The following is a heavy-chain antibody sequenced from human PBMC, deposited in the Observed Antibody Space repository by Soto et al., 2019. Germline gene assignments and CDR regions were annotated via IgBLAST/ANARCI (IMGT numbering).Heavy chain of an antibody. CDR2: INPSGGST. CDR3: ARDAGHYDSSGYYEDY. CDR1: GYTFTSYY. Sequence: ASVKVSCKASGYTFTSYYMHWLRQSAGQGLEWMGIINPSGGSTSYAQKFQGRVTMTRDTSTSTVYMELSSLRSEDTAVYYCARDAGHYDSSGYYEDYWGQGTLVTVSS. D-gene: IGHD3-22*01. J-gene: IGHJ4*02. V-gene: IGHV1-46*01.